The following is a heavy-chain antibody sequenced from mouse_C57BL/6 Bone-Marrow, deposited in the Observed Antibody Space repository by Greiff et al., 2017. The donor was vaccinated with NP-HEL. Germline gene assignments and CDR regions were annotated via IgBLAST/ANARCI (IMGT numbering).Heavy chain of an antibody. CDR2: INPSNGGT. CDR1: GYTFTSYW. CDR3: ARGQAYYSNYVDAVDY. Sequence: QVQLQQPGAELVRPGSSVKLSCKASGYTFTSYWMHWVKQRPGQGLEWIGNINPSNGGTTYNEKFKSKATLTVDKSSSTAYMQLSSLTSEDSTVYYGARGQAYYSNYVDAVDYWGQGTSVTVSS. D-gene: IGHD2-5*01. V-gene: IGHV1-53*01. J-gene: IGHJ4*01.